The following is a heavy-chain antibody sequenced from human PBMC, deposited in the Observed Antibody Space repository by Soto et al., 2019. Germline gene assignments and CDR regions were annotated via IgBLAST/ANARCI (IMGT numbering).Heavy chain of an antibody. CDR1: GYTFTSYD. V-gene: IGHV1-8*01. CDR3: ARERTGTTSMDV. D-gene: IGHD1-1*01. J-gene: IGHJ6*02. CDR2: MNPNSGNT. Sequence: QVQLVQSGTEVKKPGASVKVSCKASGYTFTSYDINWVRQATGQGLEWMGWMNPNSGNTGYAQKFRGRVTMTRNTSISTAYMELSSLRSEDTAVYYCARERTGTTSMDVWGQGTTVTVSS.